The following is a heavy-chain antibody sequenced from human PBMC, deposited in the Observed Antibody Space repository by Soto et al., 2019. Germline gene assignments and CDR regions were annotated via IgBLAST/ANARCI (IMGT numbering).Heavy chain of an antibody. CDR1: SGSISSSNW. J-gene: IGHJ6*03. V-gene: IGHV4-4*02. D-gene: IGHD5-12*01. CDR2: IYHSGST. CDR3: ARRREAVATYGYYYYYMDV. Sequence: SETLSLTCAVSSGSISSSNWWSWVRQPPGKGLEWIGEIYHSGSTNYNPSLKSRVTISVDKSKNQFSLKLSSVTAADTAVYYCARRREAVATYGYYYYYMDVWGKGTTVTVSS.